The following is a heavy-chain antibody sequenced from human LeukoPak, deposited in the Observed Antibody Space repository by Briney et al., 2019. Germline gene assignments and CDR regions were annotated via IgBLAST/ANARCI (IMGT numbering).Heavy chain of an antibody. CDR2: IGIDSGNT. D-gene: IGHD5-24*01. CDR3: ARDYKYAFDN. V-gene: IGHV3-48*01. Sequence: GGSLRLSCAASGFTFSSFQMTWVRQAPGKGLEWISYIGIDSGNTNSADSVKGRFTISGDKAKNSLYLQMNSLRVEDTAVYYCARDYKYAFDNWGQGTLVTVSS. J-gene: IGHJ4*02. CDR1: GFTFSSFQ.